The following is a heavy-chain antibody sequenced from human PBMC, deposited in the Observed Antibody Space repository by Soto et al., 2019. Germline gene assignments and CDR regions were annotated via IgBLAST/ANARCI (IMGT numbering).Heavy chain of an antibody. J-gene: IGHJ4*02. Sequence: SGPTLVNPTQTLTLTCTFSGFSLSTSGMCVSWIRQPPGKALEWLALIDWDDDKYYSTSLKTRLTISKDTSKNQVVLTMTNMDPVDTATYYCARFRRRGYSYDLDYWGQGTLVTVSS. CDR1: GFSLSTSGMC. CDR3: ARFRRRGYSYDLDY. CDR2: IDWDDDK. D-gene: IGHD5-18*01. V-gene: IGHV2-70*01.